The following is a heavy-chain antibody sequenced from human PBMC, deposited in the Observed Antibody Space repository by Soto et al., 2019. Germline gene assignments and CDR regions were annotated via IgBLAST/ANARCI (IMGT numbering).Heavy chain of an antibody. D-gene: IGHD1-1*01. J-gene: IGHJ6*01. CDR2: LIPFLRTP. V-gene: IGHV1-69*01. CDR1: GDTFRSYA. CDR3: AKSLCNTTACPHPSYDSYAMDV. Sequence: QVQLVQSGPEVKQPGSSVKVSCESSGDTFRSYAMSWVRQAPGQGLEWMGGLIPFLRTPNYSQKFQGRVTITADESTSTTYMELRGLSSQYTAIYFCAKSLCNTTACPHPSYDSYAMDVWGPGTTVTVSS.